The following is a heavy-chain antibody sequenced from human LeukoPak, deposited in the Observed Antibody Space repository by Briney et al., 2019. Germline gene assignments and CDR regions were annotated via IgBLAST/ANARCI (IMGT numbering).Heavy chain of an antibody. D-gene: IGHD3-10*01. J-gene: IGHJ4*02. CDR2: IYTSGST. Sequence: SETLSLTCTVSGGSISSYYWSWIRQPAGKGLEWIGRIYTSGSTNYNPSLKSRVTISVDTSKNQFSLKLSSVTAADTAVYYCARYYYGSGSYYPAFDYWGQGTLVTVSS. CDR3: ARYYYGSGSYYPAFDY. V-gene: IGHV4-4*07. CDR1: GGSISSYY.